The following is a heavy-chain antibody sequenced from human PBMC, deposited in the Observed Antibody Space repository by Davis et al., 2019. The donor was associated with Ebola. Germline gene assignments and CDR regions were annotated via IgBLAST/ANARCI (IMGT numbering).Heavy chain of an antibody. CDR1: GFTFSSYA. Sequence: GESLKISCAASGFTFSSYAMHWVRQAPGKGLEWVAVISYDGSNKYYADSVKGRFTISRDNSKNTLYLQMNSLRAEDTAVYYCARAVSSSSYYYYYMDVWGKGTTVTVSS. J-gene: IGHJ6*03. V-gene: IGHV3-30-3*01. CDR2: ISYDGSNK. D-gene: IGHD6-6*01. CDR3: ARAVSSSSYYYYYMDV.